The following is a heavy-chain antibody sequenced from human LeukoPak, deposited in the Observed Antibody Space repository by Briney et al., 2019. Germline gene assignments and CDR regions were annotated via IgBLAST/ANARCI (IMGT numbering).Heavy chain of an antibody. D-gene: IGHD3-22*01. CDR1: GFTFRSNY. J-gene: IGHJ5*02. CDR3: ARDGNYDSSGYT. Sequence: GGSLRLSCAASGFTFRSNYMSWVRQAPGKGLEWVSVIYSGGTTYYADSVKGRFTISGDNSKNTLYLQMNSLRAEDTAVYYCARDGNYDSSGYTWGQGTLVTVSS. V-gene: IGHV3-53*01. CDR2: IYSGGTT.